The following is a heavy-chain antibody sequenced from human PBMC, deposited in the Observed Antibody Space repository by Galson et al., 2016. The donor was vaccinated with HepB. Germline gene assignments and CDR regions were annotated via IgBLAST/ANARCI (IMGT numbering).Heavy chain of an antibody. J-gene: IGHJ5*02. V-gene: IGHV3-53*01. D-gene: IGHD2-21*02. CDR2: IYSGGRT. Sequence: SLRLSCAVSGFAVNSDYMNWIRQAPGKGLEWISVIYSGGRTTYGDSVKGRFTISRDRSKNTLSLQMNSLRAEDTAVYYCARGPTVTFYGGPTWFDLWGQGTVSPSPQ. CDR3: ARGPTVTFYGGPTWFDL. CDR1: GFAVNSDY.